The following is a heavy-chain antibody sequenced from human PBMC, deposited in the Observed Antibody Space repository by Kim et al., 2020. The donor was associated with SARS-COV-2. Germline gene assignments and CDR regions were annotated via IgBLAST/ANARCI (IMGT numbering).Heavy chain of an antibody. CDR2: YTT. CDR3: ARGSGSYGY. Sequence: YTTEYAASVKGRFTISRDDSKNSLYLQMNSLKTEDTAVYYCARGSGSYGYWGQGTLVTVSS. D-gene: IGHD1-26*01. J-gene: IGHJ4*02. V-gene: IGHV3-72*01.